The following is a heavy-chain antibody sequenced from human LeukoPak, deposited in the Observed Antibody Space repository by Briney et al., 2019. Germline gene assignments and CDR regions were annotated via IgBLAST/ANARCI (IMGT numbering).Heavy chain of an antibody. J-gene: IGHJ6*02. CDR3: ARRPGMDV. CDR2: IYYSGST. CDR1: GGSISSYY. Sequence: SETLSLTCTVSGGSISSYYWSWIRQPPGKGLEWIGYIYYSGSTNYNPSLKSRVTISVDTSKNRISLKLTSVTAADTAVYYCARRPGMDVWGQGTTVTVSS. V-gene: IGHV4-59*08.